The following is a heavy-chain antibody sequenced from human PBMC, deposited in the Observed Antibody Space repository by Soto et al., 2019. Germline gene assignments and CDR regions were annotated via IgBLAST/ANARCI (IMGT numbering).Heavy chain of an antibody. CDR2: IYYSGST. CDR3: ARGISSEFDY. Sequence: QLQLQESGPGLVKPSETLSLTCTVSGGSISSSSYYWGWIRQPPGKGLEWIGSIYYSGSTYYNPSLNSRVTISVDTSKNQFSLKLSSVTAADTAVYYCARGISSEFDYWGQGTLVTVSS. CDR1: GGSISSSSYY. V-gene: IGHV4-39*01. J-gene: IGHJ4*02.